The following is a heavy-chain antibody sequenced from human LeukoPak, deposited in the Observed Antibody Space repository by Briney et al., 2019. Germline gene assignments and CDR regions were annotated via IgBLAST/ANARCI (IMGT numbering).Heavy chain of an antibody. J-gene: IGHJ4*02. D-gene: IGHD3-9*01. V-gene: IGHV4-34*01. CDR3: ARAPRALRYFDWSPGPFDY. CDR2: INHSGST. CDR1: GGSFSGYY. Sequence: SETLSLTCAVYGGSFSGYYWSWIRQPPGKGLEWIGEINHSGSTNYNPSLKSRVTISVDTSKNQFSLKLSSVTAADTAVYYCARAPRALRYFDWSPGPFDYWGQGTLVTVSS.